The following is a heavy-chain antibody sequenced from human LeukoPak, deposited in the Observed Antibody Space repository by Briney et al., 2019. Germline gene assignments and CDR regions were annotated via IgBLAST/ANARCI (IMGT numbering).Heavy chain of an antibody. CDR1: GGSISSYS. D-gene: IGHD2-21*02. J-gene: IGHJ6*02. V-gene: IGHV4-59*01. CDR2: IYNSGRT. CDR3: ARVGVGAMTATRYYYYYGMDV. Sequence: SETLSLTCTVSGGSISSYSWSWIRQPPGKGLEWIGYIYNSGRTTYNPSLKSRGTISVDPSKNQFSLKLSSLNAADTAVYYCARVGVGAMTATRYYYYYGMDVWGQGTTVTVSS.